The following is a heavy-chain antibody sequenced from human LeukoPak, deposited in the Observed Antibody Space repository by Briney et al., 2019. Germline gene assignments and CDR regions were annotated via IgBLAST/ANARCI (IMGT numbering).Heavy chain of an antibody. Sequence: GGSLRLSCAASGFTFSSYAMHWVRQAPGKGLEYVSAISSNGGSTYYANSVKGRFTISRDNSKNTLYLQMGSLRAEDTAVYYCATTTSGGDAFDIWGQGTMVTVSS. CDR1: GFTFSSYA. CDR3: ATTTSGGDAFDI. D-gene: IGHD1-26*01. J-gene: IGHJ3*02. CDR2: ISSNGGST. V-gene: IGHV3-64*01.